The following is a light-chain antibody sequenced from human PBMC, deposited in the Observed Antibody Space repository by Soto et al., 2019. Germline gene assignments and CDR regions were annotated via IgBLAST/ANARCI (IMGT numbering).Light chain of an antibody. CDR1: QSVSRY. J-gene: IGKJ4*01. V-gene: IGKV3-11*01. CDR3: QQRSNWPLRLT. Sequence: EIVLTQSPATLSLSPGERATLSCRASQSVSRYLSWYQQKPGQAPRLLIYDASNRATGIPARFSGSGSGTDFTLTISSLEPEDFAVYYCQQRSNWPLRLTCGGGTKVEIK. CDR2: DAS.